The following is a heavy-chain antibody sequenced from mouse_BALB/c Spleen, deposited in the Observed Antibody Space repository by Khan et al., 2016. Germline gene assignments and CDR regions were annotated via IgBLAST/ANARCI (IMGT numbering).Heavy chain of an antibody. CDR3: NAIVYGNDVYFDY. Sequence: VQLQQSGAELVRSGASVKLSCTASVFNIKDYYMHWVKQRPEQGLEWIGWIDPENGDTEYAPQFQGKATITADKSSNAAYLQFSSLTSDDSAVYSSNAIVYGNDVYFDYWGQGTTLTVSS. V-gene: IGHV14-4*02. J-gene: IGHJ2*01. CDR1: VFNIKDYY. D-gene: IGHD1-1*01. CDR2: IDPENGDT.